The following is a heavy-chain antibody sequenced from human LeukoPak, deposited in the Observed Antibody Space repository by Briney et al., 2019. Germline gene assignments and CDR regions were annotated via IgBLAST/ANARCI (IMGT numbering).Heavy chain of an antibody. J-gene: IGHJ4*02. CDR3: ASTSGWYEPIDY. CDR1: GFTFSSYG. CDR2: IWYDGSNK. V-gene: IGHV3-33*01. Sequence: PGGSLRLSCAASGFTFSSYGMHCVRQAPGKGLEWGAVIWYDGSNKYYTDSVKGRFTISRDNSKNTLYLQMNSLRAEETAVYYCASTSGWYEPIDYWGQGTLVTVSS. D-gene: IGHD6-19*01.